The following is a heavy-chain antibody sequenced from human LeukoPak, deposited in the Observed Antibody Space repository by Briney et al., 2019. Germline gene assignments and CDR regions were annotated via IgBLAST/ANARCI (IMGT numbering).Heavy chain of an antibody. Sequence: GGSLRLSCAASGFTVGSNYMTWVRQAPGKGLEWVSIIYSGGSINYADSVKGRFTISRDNSKNTLYLQMNSLRAEDTAVYYCARDVVGATYFDWGQGTLVTVSS. CDR3: ARDVVGATYFD. CDR1: GFTVGSNY. V-gene: IGHV3-53*01. CDR2: IYSGGSI. J-gene: IGHJ4*02. D-gene: IGHD1-26*01.